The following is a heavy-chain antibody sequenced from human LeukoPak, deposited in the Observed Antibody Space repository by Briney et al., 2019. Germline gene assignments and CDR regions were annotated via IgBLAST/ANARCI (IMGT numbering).Heavy chain of an antibody. D-gene: IGHD1-26*01. CDR2: ISWNSGSI. J-gene: IGHJ3*02. Sequence: GGSLRLSCAASGFTVEDYAMHGVRQAPGKGREGVSGISWNSGSIGYADSVKGRFTISRDNAKNSLYLQMNSLRAEDTALYYCAKDLQSGSYSFGAFDIWGQGTMLTVSS. CDR1: GFTVEDYA. CDR3: AKDLQSGSYSFGAFDI. V-gene: IGHV3-9*01.